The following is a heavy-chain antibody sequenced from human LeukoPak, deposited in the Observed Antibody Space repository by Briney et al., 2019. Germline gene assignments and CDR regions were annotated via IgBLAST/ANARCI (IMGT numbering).Heavy chain of an antibody. V-gene: IGHV3-20*04. J-gene: IGHJ4*02. CDR3: ARNQPLDY. CDR1: GFPFSSYE. D-gene: IGHD1-14*01. Sequence: GGSLRLSCVASGFPFSSYEMNWVRQAPGKGLEWVSGINWNGGSTGYADSVKGRFTISRDNAKNSLYLQMNSLRAEDTALYYCARNQPLDYWGQGTLVTVSS. CDR2: INWNGGST.